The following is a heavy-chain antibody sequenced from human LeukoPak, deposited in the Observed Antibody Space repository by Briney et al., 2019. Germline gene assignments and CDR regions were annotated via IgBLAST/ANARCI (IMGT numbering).Heavy chain of an antibody. V-gene: IGHV4-59*01. CDR1: GGSISSYY. Sequence: PSETLSLTCTVSGGSISSYYWSWIRQPPGKGLEWIGYTYYSGSTYYNPSLKSRVTISVDTSKNQFSLKLSSVTAAGTAVYYCARYYDILTGYSNWFDPWGQGTLVTVSS. J-gene: IGHJ5*02. CDR2: TYYSGST. CDR3: ARYYDILTGYSNWFDP. D-gene: IGHD3-9*01.